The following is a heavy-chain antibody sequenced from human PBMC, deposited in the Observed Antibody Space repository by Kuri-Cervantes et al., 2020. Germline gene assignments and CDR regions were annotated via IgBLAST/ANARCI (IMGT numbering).Heavy chain of an antibody. J-gene: IGHJ3*02. Sequence: SVKVSCKASGYTFTTYGISWVRQAPGQGLEWMGEVIPLLGTANYAQTFQDRITITTDEVTSTAYMELSSLRSEDTAVYYCARELGSLVTDASDIWGQGTLVTVSS. V-gene: IGHV1-69*05. D-gene: IGHD3-10*01. CDR1: GYTFTTYG. CDR3: ARELGSLVTDASDI. CDR2: VIPLLGTA.